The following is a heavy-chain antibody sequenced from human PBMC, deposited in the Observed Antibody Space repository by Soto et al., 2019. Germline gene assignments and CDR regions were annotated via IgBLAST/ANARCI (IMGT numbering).Heavy chain of an antibody. CDR1: GGSITTSSYF. D-gene: IGHD3-9*01. J-gene: IGHJ4*02. CDR2: IYYVGST. CDR3: ARGENYDILTGYYRPPLFDY. Sequence: PSETLSLTCTVSGGSITTSSYFWGWIRQPPGKGLEWIGDIYYVGSTFYNPSLKSRVTISVDTSKSQFSLNLNSVTAADTAVYYCARGENYDILTGYYRPPLFDYWGQGTLVTVS. V-gene: IGHV4-39*01.